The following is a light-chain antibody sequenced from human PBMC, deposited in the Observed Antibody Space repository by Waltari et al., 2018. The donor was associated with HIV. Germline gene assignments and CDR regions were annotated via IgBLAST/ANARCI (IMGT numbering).Light chain of an antibody. CDR1: QSISGN. Sequence: EIVMTQSPVTLSVSPVDRATLSCRASQSISGNLAWYQQKPGQAPRLLIYGASTRATGIPARFSGSGSGTEFTLTISSLQSEDFAVYYCQQYNNWPRTFGQGTKLEIK. V-gene: IGKV3-15*01. CDR3: QQYNNWPRT. J-gene: IGKJ2*01. CDR2: GAS.